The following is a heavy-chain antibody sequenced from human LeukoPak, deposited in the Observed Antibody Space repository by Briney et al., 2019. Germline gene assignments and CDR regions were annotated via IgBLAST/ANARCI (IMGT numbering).Heavy chain of an antibody. J-gene: IGHJ3*02. Sequence: SVKVSCKASGGTFSSYAISWVRQAPGQGLEWMGGIIPIFGTANYAQKFQGRVTITAGESTSTAYMELSSLRSEDTAVYYCARASSGYYDDAFDIWGQGTMVTVSS. V-gene: IGHV1-69*13. CDR3: ARASSGYYDDAFDI. CDR1: GGTFSSYA. CDR2: IIPIFGTA. D-gene: IGHD3-22*01.